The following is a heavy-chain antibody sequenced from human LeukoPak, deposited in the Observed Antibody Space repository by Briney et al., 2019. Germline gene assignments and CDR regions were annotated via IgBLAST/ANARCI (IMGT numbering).Heavy chain of an antibody. CDR1: GFTFSSYA. D-gene: IGHD1-26*01. V-gene: IGHV3-64*01. CDR3: ERCWELPLGFDY. Sequence: GGSLRLSCAASGFTFSSYAMHWVRQAPGEGREYVSAISSNGGSTYYANCVKGRFTISRDNSKNSLYLQMRSLRAEDMAVYYCERCWELPLGFDYWGQGTLVTVSS. J-gene: IGHJ4*02. CDR2: ISSNGGST.